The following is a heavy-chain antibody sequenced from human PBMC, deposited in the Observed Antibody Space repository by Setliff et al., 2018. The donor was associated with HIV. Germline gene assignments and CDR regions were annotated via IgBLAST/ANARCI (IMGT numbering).Heavy chain of an antibody. D-gene: IGHD3-22*01. J-gene: IGHJ3*02. CDR3: TRDFRYYDTSGYYFYSDAFDI. CDR2: IRSKPYGGTT. Sequence: PGGSLRLSCTASGFTFGDNALTWVRQAPGKGLEWVGIIRSKPYGGTTEYAASVKGRFTISRDDSRSVAYLQMNSLKIEDTAVYYCTRDFRYYDTSGYYFYSDAFDIWGQGTMVTVS. CDR1: GFTFGDNA. V-gene: IGHV3-49*04.